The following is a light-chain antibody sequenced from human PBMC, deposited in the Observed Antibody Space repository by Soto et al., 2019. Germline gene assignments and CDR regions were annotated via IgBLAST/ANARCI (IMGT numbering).Light chain of an antibody. CDR2: GAS. J-gene: IGKJ3*01. V-gene: IGKV3-15*01. CDR3: EQDDNWPPFT. CDR1: QSVSSN. Sequence: EIVMTQSPATLSVSPGERATLSCRASQSVSSNLAWYQQKPGQAPRLLIYGASTRATGIPARFSGSGSGTEVTLAISSLQSEDFAVYYCEQDDNWPPFTFGLGTKVDVK.